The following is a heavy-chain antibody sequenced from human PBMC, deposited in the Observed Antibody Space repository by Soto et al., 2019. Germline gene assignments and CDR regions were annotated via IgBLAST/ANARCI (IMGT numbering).Heavy chain of an antibody. J-gene: IGHJ6*02. Sequence: PSETLSLTCTVSGGSISSSSYYWGWSRQPAGKGLEWIGSIYYSGSTYYNPSLKSRVTISVDTSKNQFSLKLSSVTAADTAVYYCARRGIQLWLRDYYYGMDVWGQGTTVTVSS. V-gene: IGHV4-39*01. CDR3: ARRGIQLWLRDYYYGMDV. CDR1: GGSISSSSYY. D-gene: IGHD5-18*01. CDR2: IYYSGST.